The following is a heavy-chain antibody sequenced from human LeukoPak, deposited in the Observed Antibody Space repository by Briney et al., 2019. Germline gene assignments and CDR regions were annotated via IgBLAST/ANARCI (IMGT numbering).Heavy chain of an antibody. V-gene: IGHV3-43*02. CDR1: GFTFDDYA. CDR3: AKDVSESGDAFDI. Sequence: GGSLRLSCAASGFTFDDYAMHWVRQAPGKGLDWVPLISGDGDNTYYADSVKGRFTISRDNSKNSLYLQMNSLRTEDTALYYCAKDVSESGDAFDIWGRGTMVTVSS. J-gene: IGHJ3*02. D-gene: IGHD3-3*01. CDR2: ISGDGDNT.